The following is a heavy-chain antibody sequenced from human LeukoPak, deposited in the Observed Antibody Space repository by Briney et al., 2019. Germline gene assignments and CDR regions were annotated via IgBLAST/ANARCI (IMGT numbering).Heavy chain of an antibody. V-gene: IGHV3-64*01. CDR2: ISSNGGST. CDR3: AREGIAAGGTGWFDP. CDR1: GFSFSSYA. Sequence: GGSLRLSCAAPGFSFSSYAMHWVRQAPGKGLEYVSAISSNGGSTNHAKSVKGRFTISRDNSKNTLYLQMGSLRVEDMAVYYCAREGIAAGGTGWFDPWGQGTLVTVSS. J-gene: IGHJ5*02. D-gene: IGHD6-13*01.